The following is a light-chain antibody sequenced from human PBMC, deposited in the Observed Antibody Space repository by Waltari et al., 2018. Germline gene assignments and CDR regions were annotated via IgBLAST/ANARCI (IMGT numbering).Light chain of an antibody. Sequence: EIVMTQSPATLSVSPGERATVSCRASQSVSSNLAWYQQKPGQAPRLLIHGAATRATGVPARFSGSGSGTEFTLTISSLQSEDFAVYYCQQYNNWPPITFGQGTRLEI. CDR1: QSVSSN. V-gene: IGKV3-15*01. CDR2: GAA. J-gene: IGKJ5*01. CDR3: QQYNNWPPIT.